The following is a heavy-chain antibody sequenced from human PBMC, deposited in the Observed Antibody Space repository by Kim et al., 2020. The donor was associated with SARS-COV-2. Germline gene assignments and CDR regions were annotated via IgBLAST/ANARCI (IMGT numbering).Heavy chain of an antibody. Sequence: ASVKVSCKASGYTFTSYAMHWVRQAPGQRLEWMGWINAGNGNTKYSQKFQGRVTITRVTSASTAYMELGSLTSEDTAVYYCSRDSYYDIFRYYYYYMDVWGKGTTVTVSS. V-gene: IGHV1-3*01. CDR3: SRDSYYDIFRYYYYYMDV. D-gene: IGHD3-9*01. J-gene: IGHJ6*03. CDR2: INAGNGNT. CDR1: GYTFTSYA.